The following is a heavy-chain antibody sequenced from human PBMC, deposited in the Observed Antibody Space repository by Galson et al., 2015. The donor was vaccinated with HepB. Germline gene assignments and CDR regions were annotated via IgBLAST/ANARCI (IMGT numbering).Heavy chain of an antibody. CDR1: GFTFSSYW. J-gene: IGHJ5*02. CDR3: ARGSSRIIAENWFDP. Sequence: SLRLSCAASGFTFSSYWMHWVRQAPGKGLVWVSRINSDGSSTSYADSVKGRFTISRDNAKNTLYLQMNSLRAEDTAVYYCARGSSRIIAENWFDPWGQGTLVTVSS. D-gene: IGHD6-13*01. CDR2: INSDGSST. V-gene: IGHV3-74*01.